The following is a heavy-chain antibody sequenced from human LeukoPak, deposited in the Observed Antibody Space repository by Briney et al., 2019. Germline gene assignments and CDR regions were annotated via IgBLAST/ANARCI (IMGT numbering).Heavy chain of an antibody. CDR2: IYYSGST. CDR1: GGSISSSSYY. V-gene: IGHV4-39*01. J-gene: IGHJ6*03. Sequence: PSETLSLTCTVSGGSISSSSYYWGWLRQPPGRGREWLGSIYYSGSTYYNTSLKSRVAISVDTSKNQFSLKLSSVTAADTAVYYCAGQLWFFYYYMDVWGKGTTVTASS. D-gene: IGHD3-10*01. CDR3: AGQLWFFYYYMDV.